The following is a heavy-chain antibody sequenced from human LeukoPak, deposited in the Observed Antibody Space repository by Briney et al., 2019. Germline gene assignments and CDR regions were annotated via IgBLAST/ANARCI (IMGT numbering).Heavy chain of an antibody. J-gene: IGHJ4*02. CDR3: ARHGALWVVPAARRSGRSYYFDY. V-gene: IGHV4-59*08. CDR1: GGSISSYY. Sequence: SETLSLTCTVSGGSISSYYWSWIRQPPGKGLEWIGYIYYSGSTNYNPSLKSRVTISVDTSKNQFSLKLSSVTAADTAVYYCARHGALWVVPAARRSGRSYYFDYWGQGTLVTVSS. D-gene: IGHD2-2*01. CDR2: IYYSGST.